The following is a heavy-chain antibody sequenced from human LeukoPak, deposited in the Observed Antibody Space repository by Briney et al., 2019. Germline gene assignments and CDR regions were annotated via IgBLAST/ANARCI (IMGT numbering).Heavy chain of an antibody. CDR3: ARGATMVRGAYYYYYYYMDV. Sequence: PGGSLRLSCAASGFTFSSYWMSWVRQAPGKGLEWVANIKQDGSEKYYVDSVKGRFTISRDNAKNSLYLQMNSLRAEDTAVYYCARGATMVRGAYYYYYYYMDVWGKGTTVTVSS. CDR2: IKQDGSEK. V-gene: IGHV3-7*04. J-gene: IGHJ6*03. D-gene: IGHD3-10*01. CDR1: GFTFSSYW.